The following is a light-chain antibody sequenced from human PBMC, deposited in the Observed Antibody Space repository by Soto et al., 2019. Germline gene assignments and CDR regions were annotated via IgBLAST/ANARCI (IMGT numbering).Light chain of an antibody. Sequence: QAVVTRPPSVCGASGQRVTIACTGRSSSIGAAHDVHWYWQLPGRAPRLLSYCNSNRTSGVPDRFSGSKSGTSDSLAITGLRAEDEADYYCQSYDSSLRGWVFGGGP. J-gene: IGLJ3*02. CDR3: QSYDSSLRGWV. V-gene: IGLV1-40*01. CDR1: SSSIGAAHD. CDR2: CNS.